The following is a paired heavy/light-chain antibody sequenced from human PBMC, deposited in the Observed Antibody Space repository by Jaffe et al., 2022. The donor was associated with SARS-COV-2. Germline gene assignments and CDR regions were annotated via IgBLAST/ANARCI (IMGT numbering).Heavy chain of an antibody. D-gene: IGHD1-26*01. J-gene: IGHJ4*02. CDR2: INPAAGVT. Sequence: QVQLVQSGAEVKEPGASVKVSCKASGYTFTRYYMHWVRQAPGQGLEWMGIINPAAGVTVYAQKFRGTVTMTMDTSTSTVYMELSSLRSEDTAVYYCAREERSGSHGDKFDYWGQGTLVTVSS. CDR3: AREERSGSHGDKFDY. CDR1: GYTFTRYY. V-gene: IGHV1-46*01.
Light chain of an antibody. CDR3: CSYAGSTNSWV. Sequence: QSALTQPASVSGSPGQSITISCTGTSSDVGSYNFVSWYQQHPGKAPKLIIYEGTKRPSGVSNRFSGSKSGNTASLTISGLQAEDEADYYCCSYAGSTNSWVFGGGTKLTVL. CDR1: SSDVGSYNF. CDR2: EGT. V-gene: IGLV2-23*01. J-gene: IGLJ3*02.